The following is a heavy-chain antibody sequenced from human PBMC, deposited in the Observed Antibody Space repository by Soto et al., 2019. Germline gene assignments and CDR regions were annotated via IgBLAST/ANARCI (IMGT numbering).Heavy chain of an antibody. CDR2: ISRNGGST. V-gene: IGHV3-64*01. CDR3: AREGGSYYFDD. Sequence: EVQLVESGGGLVQPGGSLRLSCAASGFTFSSYAMHWVRQAPGKGLEYVSTISRNGGSTYYANSVKGRFTISRDNSKNTLYLQMGSLRAEDMAVYYCAREGGSYYFDDWGQGTLVTVSS. J-gene: IGHJ4*02. D-gene: IGHD3-16*01. CDR1: GFTFSSYA.